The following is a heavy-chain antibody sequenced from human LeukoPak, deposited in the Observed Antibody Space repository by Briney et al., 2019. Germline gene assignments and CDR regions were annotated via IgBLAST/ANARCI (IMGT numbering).Heavy chain of an antibody. CDR2: ISGSGGST. Sequence: GGSLRLSCAASGFTFSSYAMSWVRQAPGKGREWVSAISGSGGSTYYADSVKGRFTISRDNSKNTLYLQMNSLRAEDTAVYYCAKTMIVVVITGGVDYWGQGTLVTVSS. J-gene: IGHJ4*02. CDR1: GFTFSSYA. V-gene: IGHV3-23*01. D-gene: IGHD3-22*01. CDR3: AKTMIVVVITGGVDY.